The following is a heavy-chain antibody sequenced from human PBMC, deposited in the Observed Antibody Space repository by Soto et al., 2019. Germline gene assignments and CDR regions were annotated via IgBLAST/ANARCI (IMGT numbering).Heavy chain of an antibody. J-gene: IGHJ4*02. CDR1: GFTFSGYA. D-gene: IGHD6-6*01. CDR3: ATRVEYSSSTHYFDY. Sequence: EVQLLESGGGLVQPGGSLRLACAASGFTFSGYAMSWVRQAPGKGLEWVSAISDSGGDTYYADSVKGRFTISRDNSKNTLYLRMNSLRAEDTAVYYCATRVEYSSSTHYFDYWGPGTLVTVSS. V-gene: IGHV3-23*01. CDR2: ISDSGGDT.